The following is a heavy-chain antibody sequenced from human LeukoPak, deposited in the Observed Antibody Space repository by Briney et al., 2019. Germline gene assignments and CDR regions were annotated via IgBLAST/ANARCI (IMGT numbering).Heavy chain of an antibody. V-gene: IGHV1-2*06. Sequence: ASVKVSCKASGYTFTDYFIHWVRQAPGQGLEWMGRINPNSGGTKFEQKFRGRVTMTRDTSISTANMELIRLTSDDTAVYYCARAGPVTTTGRPNDYWGQGTLVTVSS. J-gene: IGHJ4*02. CDR3: ARAGPVTTTGRPNDY. D-gene: IGHD4-17*01. CDR1: GYTFTDYF. CDR2: INPNSGGT.